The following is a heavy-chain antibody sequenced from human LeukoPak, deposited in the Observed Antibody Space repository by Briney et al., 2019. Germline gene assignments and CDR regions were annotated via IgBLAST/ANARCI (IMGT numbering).Heavy chain of an antibody. V-gene: IGHV1-3*01. CDR3: ATGGIAAVFDY. J-gene: IGHJ4*02. CDR1: GYTFTSYA. CDR2: INAGNGNT. Sequence: ASVKVSCKASGYTFTSYAMHWVRQAPGQRLEWMGWINAGNGNTKYSQKFQGRVTITRDTSASTAYMELSSLGSEDTAVYYCATGGIAAVFDYWGQGTLVTVSS. D-gene: IGHD6-13*01.